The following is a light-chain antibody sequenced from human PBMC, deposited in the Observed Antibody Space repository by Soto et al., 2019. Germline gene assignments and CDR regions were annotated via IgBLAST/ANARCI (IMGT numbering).Light chain of an antibody. Sequence: DIVMTQSPDSLAVSLGERATINCKSSQSVLYSSDNKNYLAWYQQKPGQPPKLLIYWASTREAGVPDRFSGSWSGTDFTLTISSLQAEDVAVYYCQQYYSSSPCTFGQGTKLELK. V-gene: IGKV4-1*01. CDR3: QQYYSSSPCT. J-gene: IGKJ2*02. CDR2: WAS. CDR1: QSVLYSSDNKNY.